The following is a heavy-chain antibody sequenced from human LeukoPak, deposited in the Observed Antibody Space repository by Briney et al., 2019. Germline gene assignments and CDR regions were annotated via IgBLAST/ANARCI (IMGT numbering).Heavy chain of an antibody. CDR3: ATSRWLYNWLDP. D-gene: IGHD4-23*01. J-gene: IGHJ5*02. CDR1: GYTFTDYY. Sequence: GASVKVSCKASGYTFTDYYIHWVRQAPGQGLEWMGWINPNSGGTNYAQKFQGRVTMTRDTSISTDYLNLTRLRSDDTAVYYCATSRWLYNWLDPWGQGTLVTVSS. V-gene: IGHV1-2*02. CDR2: INPNSGGT.